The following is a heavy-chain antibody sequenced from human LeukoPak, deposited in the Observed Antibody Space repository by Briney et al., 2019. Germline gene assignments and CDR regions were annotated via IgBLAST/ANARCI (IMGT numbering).Heavy chain of an antibody. V-gene: IGHV3-7*01. CDR2: KNQDGSEK. CDR3: ATYTHWVAGDV. CDR1: GFTFSDSW. D-gene: IGHD3-16*01. Sequence: GGSLRLSCAASGFTFSDSWMSWVRQAPGKGLEWVANKNQDGSEKDYVDSVKDRFTISRDNARNSLYLQMGSLRAEDAAVYYCATYTHWVAGDVWGQGTTVTVSS. J-gene: IGHJ6*02.